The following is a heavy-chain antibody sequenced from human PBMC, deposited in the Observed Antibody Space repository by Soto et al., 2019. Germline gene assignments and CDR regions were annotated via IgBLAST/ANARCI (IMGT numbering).Heavy chain of an antibody. CDR2: IYYSGST. J-gene: IGHJ6*02. D-gene: IGHD3-9*01. CDR1: GGSVSSGSYY. V-gene: IGHV4-61*01. CDR3: ARDYGILTGYYYGMDV. Sequence: SETLSLTCTVSGGSVSSGSYYWSWIRQPPGKGLEWIGYIYYSGSTNYNPSLKSRVTISVDTSKNQFSLKPSSVTAADTAVYYCARDYGILTGYYYGMDVWGQGTTVTVSS.